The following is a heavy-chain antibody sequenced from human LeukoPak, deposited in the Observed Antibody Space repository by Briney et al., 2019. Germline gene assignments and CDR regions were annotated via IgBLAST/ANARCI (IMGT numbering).Heavy chain of an antibody. CDR2: IYYSGST. CDR3: ASSHTYQPYYFDY. CDR1: GGSFSSYY. D-gene: IGHD3-16*01. J-gene: IGHJ4*02. V-gene: IGHV4-59*01. Sequence: PSETLSLTCAVYGGSFSSYYRSWIRQPPGKGLEWIGYIYYSGSTNYNPSLKSRVTISVDTSKNQFSLKPSSVTAADTAVYYCASSHTYQPYYFDYWGQGTLVTVSS.